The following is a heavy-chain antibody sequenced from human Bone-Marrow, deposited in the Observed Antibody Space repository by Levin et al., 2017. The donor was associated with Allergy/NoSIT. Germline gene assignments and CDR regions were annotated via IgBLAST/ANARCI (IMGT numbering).Heavy chain of an antibody. Sequence: GESLKISCAASGFTFSNAWMSWVRQAPGKGLEWVGRIKSKTDGGTTDYAAPVKGRFTISRDDSKNTLYLQMNSLKTEDTAVYYCTTEGFYGDYLFDYWGQGTLVTVSS. CDR2: IKSKTDGGTT. CDR3: TTEGFYGDYLFDY. D-gene: IGHD4-17*01. CDR1: GFTFSNAW. J-gene: IGHJ4*02. V-gene: IGHV3-15*01.